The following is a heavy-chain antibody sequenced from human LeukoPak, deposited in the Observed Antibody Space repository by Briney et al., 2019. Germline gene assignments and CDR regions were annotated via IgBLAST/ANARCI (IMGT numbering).Heavy chain of an antibody. CDR1: GGSISSGSYY. V-gene: IGHV4-61*02. D-gene: IGHD4-17*01. CDR2: IYTSGST. J-gene: IGHJ4*02. CDR3: ARQGIKMITVTTDDF. Sequence: PSETLSLTCTVSGGSISSGSYYWSWIRQPAGKGLEWIGRIYTSGSTNYNPSLKSRVTISVDTSKNQFSLKLSPVTAADTAVYYCARQGIKMITVTTDDFWGQGTLVTVSS.